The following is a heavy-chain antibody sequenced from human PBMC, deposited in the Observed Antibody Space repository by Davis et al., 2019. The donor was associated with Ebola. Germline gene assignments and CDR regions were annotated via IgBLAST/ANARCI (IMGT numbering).Heavy chain of an antibody. CDR1: GSTFTRSA. D-gene: IGHD2-2*01. CDR3: AAASLYYYYYMDV. J-gene: IGHJ6*03. V-gene: IGHV1-58*01. CDR2: VVVGSGNT. Sequence: SVKVSCKASGSTFTRSAVQWVRQARGQRLEWIGWVVVGSGNTNYTHQFQDRVTISRDMSTSTAYMELSSLRSEDTAVYFCAAASLYYYYYMDVWGKGTTVTVSS.